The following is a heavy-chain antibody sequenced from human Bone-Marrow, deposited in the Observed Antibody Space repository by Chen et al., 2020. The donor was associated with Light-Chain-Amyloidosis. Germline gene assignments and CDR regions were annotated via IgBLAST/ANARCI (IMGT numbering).Heavy chain of an antibody. CDR1: GYTFPNYW. D-gene: IGHD5-12*01. V-gene: IGHV5-51*01. Sequence: EVQLEQSGPEVKKRGESLKISCKGSGYTFPNYWIGWVRQMPGKGLEWMGVIYPDDSDSRYSPSFEGQVTISADKSITTAYLQWRSLKASDTAMYYCARRRDGYNFGYWGQGTLVTVSS. J-gene: IGHJ4*02. CDR2: IYPDDSDS. CDR3: ARRRDGYNFGY.